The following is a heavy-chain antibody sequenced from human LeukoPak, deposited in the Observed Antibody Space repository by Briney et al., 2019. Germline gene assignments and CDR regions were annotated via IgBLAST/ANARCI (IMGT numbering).Heavy chain of an antibody. CDR1: GGTFSSYA. D-gene: IGHD6-19*01. Sequence: GASVKVSCKASGGTFSSYAISWARQAPGQGLEWMGRIIPILGIANYAQKFQGRVTITADKSTSTAYMELSSLRSEDTAAYYCARSGSGWYRGSYYYYGMDVWGQGTTVTVSS. V-gene: IGHV1-69*04. CDR3: ARSGSGWYRGSYYYYGMDV. CDR2: IIPILGIA. J-gene: IGHJ6*02.